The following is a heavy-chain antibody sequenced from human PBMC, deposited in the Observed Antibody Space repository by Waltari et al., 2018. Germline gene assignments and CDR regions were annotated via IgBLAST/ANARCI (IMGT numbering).Heavy chain of an antibody. Sequence: QVQLVQSGAEVKKPGSSVKVSCKASGGTFSSYAISWVRQAPGQGLEWMGGIIPILGIANYAQKFQGRVTITADKSTSTAYMELSSLRSEDTAVYYCAREVTYCSGGSCYSFRYYYMDVWGKGTTVTVSS. J-gene: IGHJ6*03. D-gene: IGHD2-15*01. CDR3: AREVTYCSGGSCYSFRYYYMDV. CDR2: IIPILGIA. V-gene: IGHV1-69*10. CDR1: GGTFSSYA.